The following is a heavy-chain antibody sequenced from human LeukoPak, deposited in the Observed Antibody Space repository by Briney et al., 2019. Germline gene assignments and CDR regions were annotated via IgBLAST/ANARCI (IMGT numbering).Heavy chain of an antibody. V-gene: IGHV3-7*01. CDR3: ARSRFYFDY. CDR1: GFTFSSYW. J-gene: IGHJ4*02. Sequence: GGSLRLSCVASGFTFSSYWMGWVRQAPGKGLEWVAKIKPDGSEKDHVDSVKGRFTISRDNAKNSLYLQLNGLRAEDTAVYYCARSRFYFDYWGQGTLVTVSS. CDR2: IKPDGSEK.